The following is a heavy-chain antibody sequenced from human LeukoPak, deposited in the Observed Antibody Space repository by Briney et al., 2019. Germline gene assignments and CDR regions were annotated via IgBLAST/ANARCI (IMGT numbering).Heavy chain of an antibody. CDR2: MNKDGSDK. J-gene: IGHJ4*02. V-gene: IGHV3-7*01. Sequence: GGSLRLSCAASGFTFSNSWMIWIRQAPGKGLEWVANMNKDGSDKYHVASVKGRFTISRDNAENSLYLQMNSLRAEDTGVYYCAKGYGRGVVDYWGQGTLVTVSS. CDR1: GFTFSNSW. D-gene: IGHD4-17*01. CDR3: AKGYGRGVVDY.